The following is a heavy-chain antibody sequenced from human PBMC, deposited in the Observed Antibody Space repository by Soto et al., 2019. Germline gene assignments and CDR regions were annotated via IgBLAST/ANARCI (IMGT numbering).Heavy chain of an antibody. Sequence: EVQLLESGGGLVQPGGSLRLSCEASGFTFSSYDMTWVRQAPGKGLEWVSGISGSGGRTYNADSVKGRFTISRDNSKNTLYLQMKNLRAEDTAVYYCARGFGGSDIWGQGTMVTVSS. CDR3: ARGFGGSDI. D-gene: IGHD3-3*01. CDR2: ISGSGGRT. CDR1: GFTFSSYD. V-gene: IGHV3-23*01. J-gene: IGHJ3*02.